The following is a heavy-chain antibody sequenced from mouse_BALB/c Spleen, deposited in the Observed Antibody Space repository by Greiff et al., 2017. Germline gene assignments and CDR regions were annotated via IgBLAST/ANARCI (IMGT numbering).Heavy chain of an antibody. V-gene: IGHV3-2*02. Sequence: VQLKESGPGLVKPSQSLSLTCTVTGYSITSDYAWNWIRQFPGNKLEWMGYISYSGSTSYNPSLKSRISITRDTSKNQFFLQLNSVTTEDTATYYCAREGYYAMDYWGQGTSVTVAS. CDR1: GYSITSDYA. CDR2: ISYSGST. J-gene: IGHJ4*01. CDR3: AREGYYAMDY.